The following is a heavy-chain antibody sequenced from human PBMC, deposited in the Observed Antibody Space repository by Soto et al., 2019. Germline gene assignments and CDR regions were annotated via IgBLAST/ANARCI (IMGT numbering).Heavy chain of an antibody. V-gene: IGHV3-30-3*01. CDR3: ARDMYSSDYFVKWFEP. Sequence: QVRLVESGGGVVQPGRSLRLSCTASGFSFSSYAMYWFRQPPGKGLEWGAVISNDGINKHYADSVKGRVTVSRDNSNHSLDLQLNSLRGEDTAMYYCARDMYSSDYFVKWFEPWGQGTLVTVSS. D-gene: IGHD6-19*01. J-gene: IGHJ5*02. CDR1: GFSFSSYA. CDR2: ISNDGINK.